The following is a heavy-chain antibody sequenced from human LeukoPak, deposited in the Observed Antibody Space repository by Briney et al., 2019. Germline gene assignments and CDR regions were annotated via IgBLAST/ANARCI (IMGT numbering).Heavy chain of an antibody. CDR2: IYHSGST. D-gene: IGHD2-2*01. J-gene: IGHJ6*02. CDR3: ARQRRSRLPVLGMTIKPMDV. CDR1: GDSISSGGYY. Sequence: PSETLSLTCTVSGDSISSGGYYWSWIRQPPGKGLEWIGYIYHSGSTYYNPSLRSRVTISADTSKNQFSLKLSSVTAADTAVYYCARQRRSRLPVLGMTIKPMDVWGQGTTVTVSS. V-gene: IGHV4-30-2*01.